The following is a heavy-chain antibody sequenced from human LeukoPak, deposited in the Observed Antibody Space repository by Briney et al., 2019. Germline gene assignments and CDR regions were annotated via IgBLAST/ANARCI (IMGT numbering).Heavy chain of an antibody. CDR2: LSGSGGST. CDR3: AKDYPLDY. J-gene: IGHJ4*02. CDR1: GFTFSSYT. V-gene: IGHV3-23*01. Sequence: GGSLRLSCAASGFTFSSYTMHWVRPAPGKGLEWVSALSGSGGSTYYADSVKGRFTISRDNSKNTLYLQMNTLRAEDTAVYYCAKDYPLDYWGQGALVTVSS.